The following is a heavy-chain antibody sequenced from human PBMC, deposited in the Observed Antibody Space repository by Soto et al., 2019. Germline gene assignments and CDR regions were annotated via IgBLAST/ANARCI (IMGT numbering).Heavy chain of an antibody. CDR2: IIPIFGTA. D-gene: IGHD3-3*01. J-gene: IGHJ6*02. CDR3: ASQLGWSGYPPSGMDV. CDR1: GGTFSSYA. V-gene: IGHV1-69*13. Sequence: GASVKVSCKASGGTFSSYAISWVRQAPGQGLEWMGGIIPIFGTANYAQKFQGRVTITADESTSTAYMELSSLRSEDTAVYYCASQLGWSGYPPSGMDVWGQGTTVTVSS.